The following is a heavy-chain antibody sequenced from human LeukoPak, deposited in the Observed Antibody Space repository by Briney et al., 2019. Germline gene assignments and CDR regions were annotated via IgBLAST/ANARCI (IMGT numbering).Heavy chain of an antibody. V-gene: IGHV4-31*03. CDR3: VRDKAGSFYGTGACHYNYNGLDV. CDR2: IYYSGST. D-gene: IGHD3-10*01. J-gene: IGHJ6*02. Sequence: PPQTLSLTCTVSGGSISSGGYYWSWIRQHPGKGLEWIGYIYYSGSTYYNPSLKSRVTISVDTSKNQFSLKLSSVTAADTAVYYCVRDKAGSFYGTGACHYNYNGLDVWGQGTAVTVSS. CDR1: GGSISSGGYY.